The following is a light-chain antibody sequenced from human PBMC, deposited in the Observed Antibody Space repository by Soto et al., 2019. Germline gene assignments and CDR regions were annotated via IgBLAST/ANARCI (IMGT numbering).Light chain of an antibody. V-gene: IGLV2-14*01. J-gene: IGLJ2*01. CDR2: DVS. Sequence: QSALTQPASVSGSPGQSITISCTGTSSDVGGYNYVSWYQQHPGKAPKLMIYDVSNRPSGVSNRFSGSKSGNTASLSISVIQAEDEADYYCFSYTSSSALVFCGGTKLTVL. CDR3: FSYTSSSALV. CDR1: SSDVGGYNY.